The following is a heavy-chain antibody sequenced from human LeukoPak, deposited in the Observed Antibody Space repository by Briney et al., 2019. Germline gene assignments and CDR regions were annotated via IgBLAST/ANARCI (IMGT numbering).Heavy chain of an antibody. Sequence: GGSLRLSCAASGFTFSSYAMSWVREAPGKGGEGVSAISGSGGSTYYADSVKGRFTISRDNSKNTLYLQINSLRAADTAVYSCATGGYSYGNGFDYWGQGTLVTVSS. D-gene: IGHD5-18*01. V-gene: IGHV3-23*01. CDR3: ATGGYSYGNGFDY. CDR2: ISGSGGST. CDR1: GFTFSSYA. J-gene: IGHJ4*02.